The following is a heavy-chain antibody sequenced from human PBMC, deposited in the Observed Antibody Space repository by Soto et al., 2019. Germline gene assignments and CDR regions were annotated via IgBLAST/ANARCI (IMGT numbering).Heavy chain of an antibody. Sequence: SETLSLTCTVSGGSISSGGYYWSWIRQHPGKGLEWIGYIYYSGSTKFNPSLKSRVTISEDTSKNQFSLKLRSVTAADTAVYYCARGKGLLPYYYDSSGKGYYFDYWGQGSPVTVSS. CDR3: ARGKGLLPYYYDSSGKGYYFDY. CDR1: GGSISSGGYY. V-gene: IGHV4-31*03. CDR2: IYYSGST. D-gene: IGHD3-22*01. J-gene: IGHJ4*02.